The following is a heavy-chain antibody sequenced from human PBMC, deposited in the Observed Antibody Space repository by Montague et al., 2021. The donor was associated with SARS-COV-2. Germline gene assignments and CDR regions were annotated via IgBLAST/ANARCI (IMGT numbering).Heavy chain of an antibody. CDR1: GGSISSSSYY. CDR3: ARQEYYYDSSGYGGMDWFDP. J-gene: IGHJ5*02. Sequence: SETLSLTCTVSGGSISSSSYYWGWIRQPPGKGLEWIGRIYYSGSTYYNPSLKSRVTISVDTSKNQFSLKLSSVTAADTAVYYCARQEYYYDSSGYGGMDWFDPWGQGTLVTVSS. V-gene: IGHV4-39*01. D-gene: IGHD3-22*01. CDR2: IYYSGST.